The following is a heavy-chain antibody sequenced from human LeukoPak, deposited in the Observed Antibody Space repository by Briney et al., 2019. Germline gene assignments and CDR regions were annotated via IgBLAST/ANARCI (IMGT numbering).Heavy chain of an antibody. CDR2: VSYDGSNK. CDR1: GFTFSSYA. CDR3: ARDGLAAAVSAQDYYYGMDV. J-gene: IGHJ6*02. V-gene: IGHV3-30*03. D-gene: IGHD6-13*01. Sequence: GGSLRLSCAASGFTFSSYAMHWVRQPPGKGLEWVAVVSYDGSNKYYADSVKGRFTISRDNSKNTLYLQMNSLRAEDTAVYYCARDGLAAAVSAQDYYYGMDVWGQGTTVTVSS.